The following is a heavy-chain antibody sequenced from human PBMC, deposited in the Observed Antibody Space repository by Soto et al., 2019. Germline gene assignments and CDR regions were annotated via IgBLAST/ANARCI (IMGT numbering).Heavy chain of an antibody. D-gene: IGHD5-18*01. CDR3: ARAQWIQLWLAGFDY. V-gene: IGHV3-30-3*01. Sequence: QVQLVESGGGVVQPGRSLRLSCAASGFTFSSYAMHWVRQAPVKGLEWVAVISYDGSNKYYADSVKGRFTISRDNSKNTLYLQMNSLRAEDTAVYYCARAQWIQLWLAGFDYWGQGTLVTVSS. J-gene: IGHJ4*02. CDR1: GFTFSSYA. CDR2: ISYDGSNK.